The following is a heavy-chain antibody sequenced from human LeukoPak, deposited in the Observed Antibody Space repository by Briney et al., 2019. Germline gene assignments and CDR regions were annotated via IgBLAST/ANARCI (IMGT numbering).Heavy chain of an antibody. V-gene: IGHV3-30-3*01. J-gene: IGHJ4*02. CDR1: GFTFSNSA. CDR2: ISYDGSNK. D-gene: IGHD5-24*01. Sequence: PGGSLRLSCAASGFTFSNSAMHWVRQAPGKGLEWVAVISYDGSNKYYADSVKGRFTISRDNSKNTLYMQMNSLRAEDTAVYYCARRDGYNYGGGFDYWGQGTLVTVSS. CDR3: ARRDGYNYGGGFDY.